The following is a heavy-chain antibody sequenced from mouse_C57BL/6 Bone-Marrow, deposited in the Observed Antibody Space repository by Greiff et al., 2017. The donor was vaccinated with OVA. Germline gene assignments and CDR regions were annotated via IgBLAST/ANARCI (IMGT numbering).Heavy chain of an antibody. D-gene: IGHD2-1*01. CDR2: IDPENGDT. CDR3: TSYGNFDY. CDR1: GFNIKDDY. J-gene: IGHJ2*01. V-gene: IGHV14-4*01. Sequence: EVQLQQSGAELVRPGASVKLSCTASGFNIKDDYMHWVKQRPEQSLEWIGWIDPENGDTEYASKFQGKATITADTSSNTAYLQLSSLTSEDTAVYYCTSYGNFDYWGQGTTLTVSS.